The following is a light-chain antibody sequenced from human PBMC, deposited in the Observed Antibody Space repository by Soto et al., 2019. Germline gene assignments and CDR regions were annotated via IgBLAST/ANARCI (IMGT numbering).Light chain of an antibody. CDR3: MQAQQTRT. CDR2: LAS. J-gene: IGKJ1*01. CDR1: QSLLNSNGYNY. Sequence: DILLTQSPLSLPVTPGEPASISCRSSQSLLNSNGYNYLDWYLQKPGQSPQLLFFLASNRASGVPDRFSGSGSGTDFTLKISRVEAEDVGVYYCMQAQQTRTFGQGTKMEI. V-gene: IGKV2-28*01.